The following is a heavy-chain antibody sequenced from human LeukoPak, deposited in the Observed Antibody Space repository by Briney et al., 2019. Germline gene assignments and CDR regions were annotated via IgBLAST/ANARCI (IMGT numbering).Heavy chain of an antibody. CDR1: GFTFSTYW. CDR3: VRGWADTVMSRMDS. V-gene: IGHV3-7*01. J-gene: IGHJ4*02. Sequence: GGSLRLSCAASGFTFSTYWMNWVRQAPGKGLEWVANIKQDGSAKFYADSVKGRFTISRDNAKTSLYPQMNSLRAEDTAVYYCVRGWADTVMSRMDSWGQGTLVTVSS. D-gene: IGHD3-16*01. CDR2: IKQDGSAK.